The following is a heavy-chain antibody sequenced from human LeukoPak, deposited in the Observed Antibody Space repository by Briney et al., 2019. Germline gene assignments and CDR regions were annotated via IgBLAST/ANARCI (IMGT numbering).Heavy chain of an antibody. CDR2: IYYSGTT. V-gene: IGHV4-39*01. J-gene: IGHJ5*02. CDR3: ARVNTQGVPSP. CDR1: GDSISSRDYY. D-gene: IGHD2-15*01. Sequence: PSETLSLTCTVSGDSISSRDYYWGWIRQPPGKGLEWIASIYYSGTTHYNPSHQSRVTMSVDTSKNQFSLKLSSVTAAGTAVYYCARVNTQGVPSPWGQGILVTVSS.